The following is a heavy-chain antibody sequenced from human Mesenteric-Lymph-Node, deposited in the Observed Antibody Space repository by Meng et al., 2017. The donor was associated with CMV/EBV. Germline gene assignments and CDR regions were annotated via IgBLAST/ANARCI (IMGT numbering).Heavy chain of an antibody. CDR1: GVHSKSVA. D-gene: IGHD1-26*01. CDR2: TYYRSNWNS. V-gene: IGHV6-1*01. CDR3: ARRVYTGTYNWLDP. J-gene: IGHJ5*02. Sequence: GVHSKSVAWKWIRKAPSRGLEWLERTYYRSNWNSDYAISVKGRIISNADTSKSQFFLHLKSVTPEDTAVYYCARRVYTGTYNWLDPWGQGTLVTVSS.